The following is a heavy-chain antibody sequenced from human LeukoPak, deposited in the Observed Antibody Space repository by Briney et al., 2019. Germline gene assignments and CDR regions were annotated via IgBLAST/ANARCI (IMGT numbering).Heavy chain of an antibody. CDR3: ARDREPTYDSSGYYSR. CDR1: GYTFTSYG. J-gene: IGHJ4*02. Sequence: EASVKVSCKASGYTFTSYGISWVRQAPGQGLEWMGWISAYNGNTNYAQKLQGRVTMTTDTSTSTAYMELRSLRSDDTAVYYCARDREPTYDSSGYYSRWGQGTLVTVSS. D-gene: IGHD3-22*01. CDR2: ISAYNGNT. V-gene: IGHV1-18*01.